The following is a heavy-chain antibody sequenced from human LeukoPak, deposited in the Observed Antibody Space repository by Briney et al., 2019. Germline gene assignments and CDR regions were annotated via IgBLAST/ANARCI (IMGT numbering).Heavy chain of an antibody. CDR2: ISSSSSYI. CDR3: ARDRSDRLAVAGTSAFDY. J-gene: IGHJ4*02. D-gene: IGHD6-19*01. Sequence: ETLSLTCTVSGGSISSSSYNWGWIRQPPGKGLEWVSSISSSSSYIYYADSVKGRFTISRDNAKSSLYLQMNSLRAEDTAVYYCARDRSDRLAVAGTSAFDYWGQGTLVTVSS. CDR1: GGSISSSS. V-gene: IGHV3-21*01.